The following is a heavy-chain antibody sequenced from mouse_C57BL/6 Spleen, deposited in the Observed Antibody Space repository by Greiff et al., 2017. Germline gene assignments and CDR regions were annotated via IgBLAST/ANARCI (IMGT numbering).Heavy chain of an antibody. Sequence: QVTLKESGPGILQPSQTLSLTCSFSGFSLSTFGMGVGWIRQPSGKGMEWLAHIWCDDDKYYNPALKSRLTISKDTSKNQVILKRANVDTADTATYYCARIKRTGDYLDYWGQGTTRTVSS. CDR2: IWCDDDK. V-gene: IGHV8-8*01. CDR3: ARIKRTGDYLDY. J-gene: IGHJ2*01. CDR1: GFSLSTFGMG.